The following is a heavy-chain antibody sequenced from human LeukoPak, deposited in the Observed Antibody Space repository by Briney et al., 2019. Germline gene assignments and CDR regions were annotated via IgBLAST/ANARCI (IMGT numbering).Heavy chain of an antibody. CDR3: ARGVSPLDY. J-gene: IGHJ4*02. CDR2: IQSSGST. V-gene: IGHV4-4*07. CDR1: GGSISSYY. D-gene: IGHD2-8*01. Sequence: SETLSLTCTVTGGSISSYYWSWVRQPAGKGLEWIGRIQSSGSTNHNPSLKSRVTMSVDTSKFQFSLKLSSVTAADTAVYYCARGVSPLDYWGQGTLVTVSS.